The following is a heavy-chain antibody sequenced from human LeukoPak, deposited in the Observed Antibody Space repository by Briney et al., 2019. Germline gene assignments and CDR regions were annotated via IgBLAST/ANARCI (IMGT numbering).Heavy chain of an antibody. Sequence: PSETLSLTCTVSGGSISSSSYYWGWIRQPPGKGLEWIGSIYYSGSTYYNPSLKSRVTISVDTSKNQFSLKLNSVTAADTAVYYCARLDTAMVRPLDYWGQGTLVTVSS. D-gene: IGHD5-18*01. V-gene: IGHV4-39*01. CDR2: IYYSGST. CDR1: GGSISSSSYY. CDR3: ARLDTAMVRPLDY. J-gene: IGHJ4*02.